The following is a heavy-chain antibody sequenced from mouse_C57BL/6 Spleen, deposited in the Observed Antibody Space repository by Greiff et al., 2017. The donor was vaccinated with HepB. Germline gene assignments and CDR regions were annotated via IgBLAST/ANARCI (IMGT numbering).Heavy chain of an antibody. CDR2: INPSSGYT. V-gene: IGHV1-7*01. CDR1: GYTFTSYW. J-gene: IGHJ2*01. Sequence: VQLQQSGAELAKPGASVKLSCKASGYTFTSYWMHWVKQRPGQGLEWIGYINPSSGYTKYNQKFKDKATLTADKSSSTAYMQLSSLTYEDSAVYYCARSITAAPPYFDYWGQGTTLTVSS. D-gene: IGHD1-2*01. CDR3: ARSITAAPPYFDY.